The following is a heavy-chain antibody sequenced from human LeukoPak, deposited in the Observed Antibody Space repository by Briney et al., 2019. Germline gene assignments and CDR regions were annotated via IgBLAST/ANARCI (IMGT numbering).Heavy chain of an antibody. CDR2: IYSSGST. D-gene: IGHD5-12*01. CDR3: ARKVGYRDGFDY. CDR1: GGSISSYY. V-gene: IGHV4-59*01. J-gene: IGHJ4*02. Sequence: SETLSLTCTVSGGSISSYYWSWIRQPPGKGLEWIGYIYSSGSTNYNPSLKSRVTISVDTSKNQFSLKLSSVTAADTAVYYCARKVGYRDGFDYWGQGTLVTVSS.